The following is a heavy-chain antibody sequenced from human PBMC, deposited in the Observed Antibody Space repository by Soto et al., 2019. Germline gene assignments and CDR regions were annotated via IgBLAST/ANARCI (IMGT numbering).Heavy chain of an antibody. V-gene: IGHV4-30-4*01. Sequence: QVHLQESGPGLVTPSQTLSLTCTVSGGSISSGDSYWSWIRQPPGKGLEWIGSIYYSGSIFYNPSLESRVTISVDTSKNQFSLKLSSVTAADTAVYYCARDDCGTSRCSYYYGMEVWGQGTTVTVSS. CDR3: ARDDCGTSRCSYYYGMEV. CDR1: GGSISSGDSY. CDR2: IYYSGSI. D-gene: IGHD2-21*01. J-gene: IGHJ6*02.